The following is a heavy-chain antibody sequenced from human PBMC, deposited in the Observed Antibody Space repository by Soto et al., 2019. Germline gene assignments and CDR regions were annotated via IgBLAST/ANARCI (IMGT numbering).Heavy chain of an antibody. Sequence: SVKVSCKASRVAFSKFIVTWVRQAPGLGLEWVGGIIPIFGTANYAQKFQGRVTITADESTSTSYMEVNNLRSEDTAVYYCAKVRYSSPMGYYYGMDVWGQGTTVTSP. CDR2: IIPIFGTA. D-gene: IGHD6-19*01. J-gene: IGHJ6*02. V-gene: IGHV1-69*13. CDR1: RVAFSKFI. CDR3: AKVRYSSPMGYYYGMDV.